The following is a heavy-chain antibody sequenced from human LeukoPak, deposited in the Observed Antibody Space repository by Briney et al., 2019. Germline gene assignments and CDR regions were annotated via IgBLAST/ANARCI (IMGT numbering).Heavy chain of an antibody. CDR3: ATNSDYDSSGYYYGYFDY. D-gene: IGHD3-22*01. J-gene: IGHJ4*02. Sequence: AGGSLRLSCAAPGFTFSSYAMSWVRQAPGKGLEWVSAISGSGGSTYYADSVKGRFTISRDNSKNTLYLQMNSLRAEDTAVYYCATNSDYDSSGYYYGYFDYWGQGTLVTVSS. CDR1: GFTFSSYA. V-gene: IGHV3-23*01. CDR2: ISGSGGST.